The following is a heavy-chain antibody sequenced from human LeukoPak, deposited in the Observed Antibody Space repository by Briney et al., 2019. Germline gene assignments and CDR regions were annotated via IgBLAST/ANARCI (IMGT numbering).Heavy chain of an antibody. CDR3: ARRYRFLGWVSPAFDY. D-gene: IGHD3-3*01. CDR2: TYYRSKWYN. CDR1: GDSVSSNSAA. J-gene: IGHJ4*02. V-gene: IGHV6-1*01. Sequence: SQTLSLTCAISGDSVSSNSAAWNWIRQSPSRGLEWLGRTYYRSKWYNDYAVSVKSRITINPDTSKNQFSLQLDSVTPEDTAVYYCARRYRFLGWVSPAFDYWGQGTLVTVFS.